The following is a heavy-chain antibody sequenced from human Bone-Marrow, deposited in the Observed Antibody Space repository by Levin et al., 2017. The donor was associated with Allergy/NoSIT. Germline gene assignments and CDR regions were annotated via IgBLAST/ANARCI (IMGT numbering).Heavy chain of an antibody. J-gene: IGHJ4*02. Sequence: TLSLTCSVSGGSIGSFYWNWIRQPAGKGLEWIGRIYETGDTKYNPSLKSRITMSVDTSKNQFSLKLTSVTAADTAVYYCARGGTLLGLEYWGQGILVTVSS. CDR3: ARGGTLLGLEY. V-gene: IGHV4-4*07. CDR2: IYETGDT. CDR1: GGSIGSFY.